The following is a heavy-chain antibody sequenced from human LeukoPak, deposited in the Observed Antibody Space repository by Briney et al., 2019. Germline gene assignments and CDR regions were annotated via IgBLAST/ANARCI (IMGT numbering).Heavy chain of an antibody. J-gene: IGHJ4*02. CDR3: ARDSSGWSKNY. D-gene: IGHD6-19*01. CDR1: GFTFSTDA. CDR2: ISGSGGGT. V-gene: IGHV3-23*01. Sequence: GGSLRLSCAASGFTFSTDAMTWVRQAPGKGLQWVSAISGSGGGTYYEDSVKGRFTISRDNSKNMMYLQMNSPRAEDTAVYYCARDSSGWSKNYWGQGTLVTVSS.